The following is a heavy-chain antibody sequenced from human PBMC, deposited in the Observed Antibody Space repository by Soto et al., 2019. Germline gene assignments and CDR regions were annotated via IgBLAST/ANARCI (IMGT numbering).Heavy chain of an antibody. CDR1: GGSISSGGYY. V-gene: IGHV4-31*03. CDR2: IYYSGST. D-gene: IGHD1-26*01. J-gene: IGHJ4*02. CDR3: AHRPIVGAAI. Sequence: SETLSLTCTVSGGSISSGGYYWSWIRQHPGKGLEWIGYIYYSGSTYYNPSLKSRVTISVDTSKNQFSLKLSSVTAADTAVYYCAHRPIVGAAIWGQGTLVTVSS.